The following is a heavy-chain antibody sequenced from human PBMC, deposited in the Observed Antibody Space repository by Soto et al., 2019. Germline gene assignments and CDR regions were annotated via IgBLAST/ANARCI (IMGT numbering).Heavy chain of an antibody. D-gene: IGHD5-12*01. CDR1: GGSLSGYY. J-gene: IGHJ4*02. CDR2: VKDGGHT. V-gene: IGHV4-34*01. Sequence: QVQLQQWGAGLLKPSETLSLNCAVTGGSLSGYYWSWIRQPPGKGLEWIGEVKDGGHTNYSPSLRGRVTTSSDPAHNQFSLRLNSVTAADTGVYYCARGQEGVVATHWDQGSLVTVSS. CDR3: ARGQEGVVATH.